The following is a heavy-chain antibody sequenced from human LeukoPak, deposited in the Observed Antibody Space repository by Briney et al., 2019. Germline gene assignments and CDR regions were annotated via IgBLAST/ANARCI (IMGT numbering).Heavy chain of an antibody. J-gene: IGHJ6*03. D-gene: IGHD2-2*02. Sequence: SVKVSCKASGGTFSSYAISWVRQAPGQGLEWMGGIIPIFGTANYAQKFQGRVTITADEPTSTAYMELSSLRSEDTAVYYCARGGYCSSTSCYTYYYYYYYMDVWGKGTTVTVSS. V-gene: IGHV1-69*13. CDR3: ARGGYCSSTSCYTYYYYYYYMDV. CDR1: GGTFSSYA. CDR2: IIPIFGTA.